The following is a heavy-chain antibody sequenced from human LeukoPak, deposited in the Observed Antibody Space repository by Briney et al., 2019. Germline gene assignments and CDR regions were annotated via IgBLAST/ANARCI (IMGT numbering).Heavy chain of an antibody. V-gene: IGHV1-8*01. CDR2: MNPNSGNT. Sequence: ASVKVSCKASGYTFTSYDINWVRQATGQGLEWMGRMNPNSGNTGYAQKFQGRVTMTRNTSISTAYMELSSLRSEDTAVYYCARGMQWLEYYYYGMDVWGPGTTVTVSS. J-gene: IGHJ6*02. CDR3: ARGMQWLEYYYYGMDV. CDR1: GYTFTSYD. D-gene: IGHD6-19*01.